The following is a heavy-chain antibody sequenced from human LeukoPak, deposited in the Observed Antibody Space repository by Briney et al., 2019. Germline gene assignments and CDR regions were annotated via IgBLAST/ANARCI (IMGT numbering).Heavy chain of an antibody. Sequence: GGSLRLSCAVSEFTFSTYWMSWVRQAPGKGLEWVANIKQDGSEKSYVDSVKGRFTISRDNAKNSLYLQMNSLRAEDTAVYYCARGQSYPWGLDYWGQGTLVTVSS. CDR3: ARGQSYPWGLDY. CDR2: IKQDGSEK. J-gene: IGHJ4*02. V-gene: IGHV3-7*01. CDR1: EFTFSTYW. D-gene: IGHD1-26*01.